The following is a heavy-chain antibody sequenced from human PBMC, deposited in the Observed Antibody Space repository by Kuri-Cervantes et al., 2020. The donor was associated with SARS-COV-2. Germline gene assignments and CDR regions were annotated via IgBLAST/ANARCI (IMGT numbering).Heavy chain of an antibody. CDR3: ARSHGYCTANSCSWNWFDP. CDR2: SIPTFDTA. J-gene: IGHJ5*02. CDR1: GGTFSSYS. V-gene: IGHV1-69*13. D-gene: IGHD2-8*02. Sequence: SVKVSCKACGGTFSSYSVNWVRQAPGQGLEWMGRSIPTFDTATYAHRFQGRVTFTADESSSTAYMEVNSLTSEDTAVYFCARSHGYCTANSCSWNWFDPWGQGTQVTVTS.